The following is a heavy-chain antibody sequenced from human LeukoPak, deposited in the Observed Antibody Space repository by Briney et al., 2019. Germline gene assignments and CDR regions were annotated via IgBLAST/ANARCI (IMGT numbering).Heavy chain of an antibody. D-gene: IGHD1-26*01. Sequence: GASVKVSCKASGYTFTGYYMHWVRQAPGQGLEWMGWINPNSGGTNYAQKFQGRVTMTRDTSTSTVYMELSSLRSEDTAVYYCAREEERYYYYMDVWGKGTTVTVSS. CDR3: AREEERYYYYMDV. V-gene: IGHV1-2*02. J-gene: IGHJ6*03. CDR2: INPNSGGT. CDR1: GYTFTGYY.